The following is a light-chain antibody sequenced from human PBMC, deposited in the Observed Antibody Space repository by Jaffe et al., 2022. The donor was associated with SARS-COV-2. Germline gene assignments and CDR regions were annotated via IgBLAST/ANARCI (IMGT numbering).Light chain of an antibody. J-gene: IGKJ3*01. CDR1: QDIGSH. CDR2: AAS. CDR3: LQDYTYPLT. V-gene: IGKV1-6*01. Sequence: AIQMTQSPSSLSVSVGDRVTITCRASQDIGSHLGWYQQKPGKAPKLLIYAASSLQSGVPSRFSGSGSGTDFTLTISSLQPEDFATYYCLQDYTYPLTFGPGTKVDIK.